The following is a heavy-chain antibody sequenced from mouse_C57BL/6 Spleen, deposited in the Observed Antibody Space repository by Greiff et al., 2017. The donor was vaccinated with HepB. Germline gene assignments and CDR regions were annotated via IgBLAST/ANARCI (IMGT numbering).Heavy chain of an antibody. CDR3: ARYGNPYAMDY. Sequence: QVQLQQSGAELVKPGASVKLSCKASGYTFTSYWMQWVKQRPGQGLEWIGEIDPSDSYTNYNQKFKGKATLTVDTSSSTAYMQLSSLTSEDSAVYYCARYGNPYAMDYWGQGTSVTVSS. CDR2: IDPSDSYT. J-gene: IGHJ4*01. D-gene: IGHD2-1*01. V-gene: IGHV1-50*01. CDR1: GYTFTSYW.